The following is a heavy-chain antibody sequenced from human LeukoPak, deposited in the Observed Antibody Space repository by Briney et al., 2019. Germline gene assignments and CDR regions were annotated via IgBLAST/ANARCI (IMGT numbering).Heavy chain of an antibody. CDR3: AKSPKWLGGYYDY. CDR1: GFTFSSYA. V-gene: IGHV3-23*01. CDR2: ISGSGGST. Sequence: GGSLRLSCAASGFTFSSYAMSWVRQAPGKGLEWVSAISGSGGSTYYADSVKGRFTISRDSSKNTLYLQMNSLRAEDTAVYYCAKSPKWLGGYYDYWGQGTLVTVSS. J-gene: IGHJ4*02. D-gene: IGHD3-22*01.